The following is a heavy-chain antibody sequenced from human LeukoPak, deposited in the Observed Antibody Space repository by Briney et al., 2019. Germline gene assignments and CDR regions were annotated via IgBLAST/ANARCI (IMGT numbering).Heavy chain of an antibody. CDR3: AHGKDSGWFPY. CDR1: GFSVSSFG. D-gene: IGHD6-19*01. Sequence: GGSLRLSCAVSGFSVSSFGMSWVRQAPGKGLEWISAITVDGETAYYADSVRGRFIISRDNSKNTLYLQLSSLRAEDTAVYYCAHGKDSGWFPYWGQGSLVSVSS. V-gene: IGHV3-23*01. J-gene: IGHJ4*02. CDR2: ITVDGETA.